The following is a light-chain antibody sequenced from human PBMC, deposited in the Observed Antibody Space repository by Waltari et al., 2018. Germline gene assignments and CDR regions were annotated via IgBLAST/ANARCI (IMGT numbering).Light chain of an antibody. J-gene: IGKJ1*01. CDR3: HQYYIPPLT. CDR1: QSVLSTSNRMPS. Sequence: DIVMTQSPDSLAVSLGERATINCKSSQSVLSTSNRMPSIAWYQQKPGQTPRLLINWASTRASGVPDRFSGSGSGTDFTLTVSSLQAEDVAVYYCHQYYIPPLTFGQGTKVEIK. CDR2: WAS. V-gene: IGKV4-1*01.